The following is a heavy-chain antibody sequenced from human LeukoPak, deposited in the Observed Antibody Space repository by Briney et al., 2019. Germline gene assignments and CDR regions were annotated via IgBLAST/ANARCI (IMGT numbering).Heavy chain of an antibody. V-gene: IGHV3-30*02. CDR2: IWYDGSNK. CDR3: AKEYCSNSVCHSLDY. D-gene: IGHD2-8*01. CDR1: GFTFSSHG. J-gene: IGHJ4*02. Sequence: GGSLRLSCAASGFTFSSHGMHWVRQAPGKGLEWVAVIWYDGSNKYYADSVKGRFTFSRDNSKNTLYLQMNSLRAEDTAVYYCAKEYCSNSVCHSLDYWGQGTLVTVSS.